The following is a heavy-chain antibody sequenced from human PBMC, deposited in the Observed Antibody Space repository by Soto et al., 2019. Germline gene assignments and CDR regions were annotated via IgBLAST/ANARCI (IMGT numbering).Heavy chain of an antibody. V-gene: IGHV3-74*01. Sequence: EVQLVESGGGLVQPGGSLRLSCAGSRFTFSNYWMHWVRQAPGKGLVGVSRINSDGSSTSYADSVKGRFTISRDNAKKPGDLKRNSRRAEDGAVYYCEKGGARVLDYGGQGPLFTVSS. CDR2: INSDGSST. D-gene: IGHD3-16*01. J-gene: IGHJ4*02. CDR3: EKGGARVLDY. CDR1: RFTFSNYW.